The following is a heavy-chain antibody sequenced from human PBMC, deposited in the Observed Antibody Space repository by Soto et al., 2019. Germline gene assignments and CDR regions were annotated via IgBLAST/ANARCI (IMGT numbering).Heavy chain of an antibody. CDR3: ARGPRRGITMLRGPGTDNWFDP. CDR2: INHSGST. D-gene: IGHD3-10*01. J-gene: IGHJ5*02. Sequence: SETLSLTCAVYGGSFSGYSWNWIRQPPGKGLEWIGEINHSGSTNYNPSLTSRITISVNTSKKQPSLKLNSVTAADTAVYYCARGPRRGITMLRGPGTDNWFDPWGQGTLVTVSS. V-gene: IGHV4-34*01. CDR1: GGSFSGYS.